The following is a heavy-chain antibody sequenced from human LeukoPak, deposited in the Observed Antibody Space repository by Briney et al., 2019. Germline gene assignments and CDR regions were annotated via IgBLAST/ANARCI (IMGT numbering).Heavy chain of an antibody. CDR2: IIPIFGTA. CDR1: GGTFSSYA. J-gene: IGHJ4*02. Sequence: EASVKVSCKASGGTFSSYAISWVRQAPGQGLEWMGGIIPIFGTANYAQKFQGRVTITADESTSTAYMELSSLRSEDTAVYYCARAPYDILTGYYRREFDYWGQGTLVTVSS. CDR3: ARAPYDILTGYYRREFDY. V-gene: IGHV1-69*13. D-gene: IGHD3-9*01.